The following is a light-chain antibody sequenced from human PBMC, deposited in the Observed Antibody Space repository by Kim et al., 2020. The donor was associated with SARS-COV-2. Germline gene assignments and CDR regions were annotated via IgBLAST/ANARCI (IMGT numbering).Light chain of an antibody. CDR3: QQYGSSPWT. Sequence: EIVLTQSPGTLSLSPGERATLSCRASQSVSSSYLAWYQQKPGQAPRLLIYGASSRATGIPDRFSSSGSGTDLTLTISRLEPEDFAVYYCQQYGSSPWTFGQGTKVDIK. J-gene: IGKJ1*01. CDR1: QSVSSSY. CDR2: GAS. V-gene: IGKV3-20*01.